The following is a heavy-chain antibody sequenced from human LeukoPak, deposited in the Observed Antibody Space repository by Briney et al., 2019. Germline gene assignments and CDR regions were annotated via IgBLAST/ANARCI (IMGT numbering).Heavy chain of an antibody. J-gene: IGHJ6*02. CDR1: GYTFTGYY. CDR3: ARDHIVVVPAANTSDYYYYYGMDV. V-gene: IGHV1-2*02. D-gene: IGHD2-2*01. Sequence: ASVKVSCKASGYTFTGYYMHWVRQAPGQGLEWMGWINPNSGGTSHAQKFQGRVTMTRDTSISTAYMELSRLRSDDTAVYYCARDHIVVVPAANTSDYYYYYGMDVWGQGTTVTVSS. CDR2: INPNSGGT.